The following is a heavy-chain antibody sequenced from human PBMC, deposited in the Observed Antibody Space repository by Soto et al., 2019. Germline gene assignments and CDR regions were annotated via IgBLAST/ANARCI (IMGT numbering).Heavy chain of an antibody. J-gene: IGHJ6*02. D-gene: IGHD5-12*01. Sequence: LRLSCAASGFTFSSYWMIWVRQAPVKGLEWVANIKQDGSEKYYVDSVKGRFTISRDNAKNSLYLQMNSLRAEDTAVYYCARDYGPYGGSFGTSGMDVWGQGTTVTVSS. CDR1: GFTFSSYW. CDR3: ARDYGPYGGSFGTSGMDV. CDR2: IKQDGSEK. V-gene: IGHV3-7*01.